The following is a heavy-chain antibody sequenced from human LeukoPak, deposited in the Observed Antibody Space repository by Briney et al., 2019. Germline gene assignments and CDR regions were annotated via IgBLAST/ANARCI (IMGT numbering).Heavy chain of an antibody. D-gene: IGHD2-15*01. CDR3: AKDKSSKGYCSGGSCVSSDY. V-gene: IGHV3-23*01. CDR2: ISGSGGST. Sequence: GGSLRLSCAASGFTFSSYAMSWVRQAPGKGLEWVSAISGSGGSTYYADSVKGRFTISRDNSKNTLYLQMNSLRAEGTAVYYCAKDKSSKGYCSGGSCVSSDYWGQGTLVTVSS. J-gene: IGHJ4*02. CDR1: GFTFSSYA.